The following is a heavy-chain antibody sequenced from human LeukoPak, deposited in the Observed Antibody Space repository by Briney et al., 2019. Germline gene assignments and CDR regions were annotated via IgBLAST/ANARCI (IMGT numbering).Heavy chain of an antibody. D-gene: IGHD5-18*01. CDR3: ARAGYSYGYGY. V-gene: IGHV4-59*01. CDR1: GGSISSYY. CDR2: IYYSGST. J-gene: IGHJ4*02. Sequence: SEALSLTCTVSGGSISSYYWSWIRQPPGKGLEWIGYIYYSGSTNYNPSLTSRVTISVDTSKNQFSLKLSSVTAADTAVYYCARAGYSYGYGYWGQGTLVTVSS.